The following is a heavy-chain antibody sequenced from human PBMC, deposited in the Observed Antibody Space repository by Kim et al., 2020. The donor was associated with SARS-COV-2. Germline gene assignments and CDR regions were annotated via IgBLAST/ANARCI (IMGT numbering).Heavy chain of an antibody. CDR3: YAYYKDY. J-gene: IGHJ4*02. Sequence: NQFATAYAASVKGRFITSRDDSKNTAYLQMNSLQTEDTAVYYCYAYYKDYWGQGTLVTVSS. V-gene: IGHV3-73*01. CDR2: NQFAT. D-gene: IGHD3-10*01.